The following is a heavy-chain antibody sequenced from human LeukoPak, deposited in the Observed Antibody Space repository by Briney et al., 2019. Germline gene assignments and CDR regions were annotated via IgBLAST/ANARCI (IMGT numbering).Heavy chain of an antibody. CDR3: ARLHWGSGYFAL. V-gene: IGHV5-51*01. J-gene: IGHJ2*01. CDR1: GYNFGSYW. CDR2: IYPGDSET. D-gene: IGHD3-16*01. Sequence: GESLKISCEAFGYNFGSYWLGWVRQTPGKGLEWMGIIYPGDSETRYSPSFEGQVTISVDKSTAFLQWSSLKASDTGIYYCARLHWGSGYFALWGRGTLVTVSS.